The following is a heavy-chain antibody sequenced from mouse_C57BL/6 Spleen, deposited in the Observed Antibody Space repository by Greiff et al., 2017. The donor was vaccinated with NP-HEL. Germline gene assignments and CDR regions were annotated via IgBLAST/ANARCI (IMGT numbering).Heavy chain of an antibody. Sequence: EVQLQHSFAGSVKPGASVKLSCTASGFNIKDYYMHWVKQRTEQGLEWIGRMECDDGETKYAPKFQGKATITADTSSNTAYLQLSSLTSEDTAVYYCARDGSSYVNFGYWGQGTTLTVSS. CDR3: ARDGSSYVNFGY. V-gene: IGHV14-2*01. CDR1: GFNIKDYY. CDR2: MECDDGET. D-gene: IGHD1-1*01. J-gene: IGHJ2*01.